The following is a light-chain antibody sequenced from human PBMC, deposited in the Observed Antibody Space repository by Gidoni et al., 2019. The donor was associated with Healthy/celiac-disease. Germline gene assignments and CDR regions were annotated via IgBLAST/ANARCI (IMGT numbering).Light chain of an antibody. CDR2: KDS. J-gene: IGLJ2*01. V-gene: IGLV3-27*01. CDR1: VLAKKY. CDR3: YSAADNNLRV. Sequence: SYELTQPSSVSVSPGQTARITCSGDVLAKKYARWFQQKPGQDSVRGIYKDSERPSGIPERFAGSSSGTTVNFNIRGAQVEDEADYYCYSAADNNLRVFGGVTKLTVL.